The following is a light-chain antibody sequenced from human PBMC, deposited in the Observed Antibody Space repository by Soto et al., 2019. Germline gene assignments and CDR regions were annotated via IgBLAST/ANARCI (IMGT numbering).Light chain of an antibody. V-gene: IGKV3-15*01. CDR1: QSVSSN. Sequence: EIVLTQSPATLSLSPGERATLSCRASQSVSSNLAWYQQKPGQAPRLLIYGASTRATGIPARFSGSGSGTEFTLTISSLQSEDFAVYYCQQYNNWPTLTFGQGTKLEIK. CDR3: QQYNNWPTLT. J-gene: IGKJ2*01. CDR2: GAS.